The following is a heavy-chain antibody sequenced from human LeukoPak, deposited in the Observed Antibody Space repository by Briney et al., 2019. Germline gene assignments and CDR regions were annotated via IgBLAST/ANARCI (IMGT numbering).Heavy chain of an antibody. J-gene: IGHJ2*01. CDR2: IYYSGST. CDR1: GGSISNGDYY. D-gene: IGHD2-21*02. CDR3: ARGGGDVGMWYFDL. Sequence: NPSETLSLTCTVSGGSISNGDYYWSWIRQPPGKGLEWLAYIYYSGSTYYNPSLKSRVTISVDTSKNQFSLKLSSVTAADTAVYYCARGGGDVGMWYFDLWGRGTLVTVSS. V-gene: IGHV4-30-4*08.